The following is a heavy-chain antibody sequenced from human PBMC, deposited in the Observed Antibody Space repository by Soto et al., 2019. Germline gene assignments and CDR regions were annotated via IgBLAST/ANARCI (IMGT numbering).Heavy chain of an antibody. D-gene: IGHD3-3*01. CDR2: INHSGST. CDR1: GGSFRGYY. J-gene: IGHJ4*02. Sequence: SEKLSLTRAAYGGSFRGYYWSWIRQPPGQGLEWIGEINHSGSTNYNPSLKSRVTISVDTSKNQFSLKLSSVTAADTAVYYCATRYYDFWSGPYYFDYWGQGTLVTVSS. V-gene: IGHV4-34*01. CDR3: ATRYYDFWSGPYYFDY.